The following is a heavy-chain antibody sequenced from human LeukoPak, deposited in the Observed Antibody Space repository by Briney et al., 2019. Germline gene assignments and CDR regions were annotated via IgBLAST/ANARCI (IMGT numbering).Heavy chain of an antibody. CDR3: ARYQQLVAGGDY. CDR2: MNPNSGNT. D-gene: IGHD6-13*01. V-gene: IGHV1-8*01. CDR1: GYTFTSYD. Sequence: ASVKVSCKASGYTFTSYDINWVRQATGQGLEWMGWMNPNSGNTGYAQKFQGRVTMTRNTSISTAYMELSSLRSEDTAVYYCARYQQLVAGGDYWGQGTLVTVSS. J-gene: IGHJ4*02.